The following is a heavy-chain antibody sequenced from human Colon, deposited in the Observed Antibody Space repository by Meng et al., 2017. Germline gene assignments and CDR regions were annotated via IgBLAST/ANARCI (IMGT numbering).Heavy chain of an antibody. V-gene: IGHV6-1*01. D-gene: IGHD3-10*01. J-gene: IGHJ4*02. CDR1: GDSVSSNRAL. CDR2: TYYRSEWQN. Sequence: QVQLQQSCPGLVKPSLTLSLPCAISGDSVSSNRALWHWVRQSPSRGLEWLGQTYYRSEWQNHYGVSVKSRITINADTSRNHFSLHLNSVTPEDTAVYYCTTWYGEYWGQGTLVTVSS. CDR3: TTWYGEY.